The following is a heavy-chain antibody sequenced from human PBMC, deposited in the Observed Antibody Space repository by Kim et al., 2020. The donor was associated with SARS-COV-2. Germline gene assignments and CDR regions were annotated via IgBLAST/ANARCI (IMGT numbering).Heavy chain of an antibody. D-gene: IGHD5-12*01. Sequence: ADSVKGRFTISRDNSKNTLYLQMNSLRAEDTAVYYCAKALRYSGYDFGYWGQGTLVTVSS. CDR3: AKALRYSGYDFGY. J-gene: IGHJ4*02. V-gene: IGHV3-23*01.